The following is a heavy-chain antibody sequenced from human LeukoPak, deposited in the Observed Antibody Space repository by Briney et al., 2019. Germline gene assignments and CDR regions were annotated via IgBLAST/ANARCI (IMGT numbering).Heavy chain of an antibody. D-gene: IGHD6-19*01. V-gene: IGHV3-23*01. CDR1: GFSFSDHA. CDR3: AKQWLVGI. J-gene: IGHJ4*02. Sequence: GGSLRLSCAASGFSFSDHAMNWVRQAPGKGLEWVSSLSETGETRDYADSVKGRFTISRDNSKNTVYLQMNNLGVDDTAVYYCAKQWLVGIWGQGTLVTVSS. CDR2: LSETGETR.